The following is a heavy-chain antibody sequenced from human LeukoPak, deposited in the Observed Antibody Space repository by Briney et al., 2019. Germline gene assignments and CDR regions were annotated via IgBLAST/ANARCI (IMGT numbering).Heavy chain of an antibody. D-gene: IGHD6-19*01. Sequence: GGFLRLSCAASGFTVSTYAMSWVRQAPGKGLECVSGISGSGGRTYYADSVKGRFTISRDNSKNTLYLQMNSLRAEDTAVYYCAAHYPGKAVAGTRPFDYWGQGTLVTVSS. CDR3: AAHYPGKAVAGTRPFDY. J-gene: IGHJ4*02. CDR1: GFTVSTYA. CDR2: ISGSGGRT. V-gene: IGHV3-23*01.